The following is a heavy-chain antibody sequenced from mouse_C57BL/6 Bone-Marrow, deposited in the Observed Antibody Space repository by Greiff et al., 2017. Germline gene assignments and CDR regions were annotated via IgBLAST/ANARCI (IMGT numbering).Heavy chain of an antibody. D-gene: IGHD1-1*01. CDR1: GYAFSSSW. Sequence: QVQLQQSGPELVKPGASVKISCKASGYAFSSSWMNWVKQRPGKGLEWIGRIYPGDGDTNYNGKFKGKATLTADKSSSTAYMQLSTLASEDSAVYFCVGATVGYFDYWGQGTTLTVSS. J-gene: IGHJ2*01. CDR2: IYPGDGDT. CDR3: VGATVGYFDY. V-gene: IGHV1-82*01.